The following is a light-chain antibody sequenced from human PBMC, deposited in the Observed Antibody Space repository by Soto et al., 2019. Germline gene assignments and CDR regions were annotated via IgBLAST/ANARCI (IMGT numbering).Light chain of an antibody. V-gene: IGKV1-5*01. CDR3: QQYNSYRT. CDR2: DAS. Sequence: DIQMTQSPSTLSAYVGDRVTITCRASQSISYWLAWYQQRPGKAPKLLIYDASSLESGVPSRFSGSGSVTEFTLTINSLQPDEFATYYCQQYNSYRTFGQGTKVDI. J-gene: IGKJ1*01. CDR1: QSISYW.